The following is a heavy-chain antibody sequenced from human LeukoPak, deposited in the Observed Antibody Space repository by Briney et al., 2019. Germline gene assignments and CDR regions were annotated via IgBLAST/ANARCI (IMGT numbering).Heavy chain of an antibody. Sequence: ASVKVSCKVSGYTLTELSMHWVRQAPGKGLEWMGGFDPEDGETIYARNFQGRVTMTRDTSTSTVYMELSSLRSEDTAVYYCARSIVVVPANYYYYYGMDVWGQGTTVTVSS. CDR3: ARSIVVVPANYYYYYGMDV. CDR1: GYTLTELS. CDR2: FDPEDGET. V-gene: IGHV1-24*01. J-gene: IGHJ6*02. D-gene: IGHD2-2*01.